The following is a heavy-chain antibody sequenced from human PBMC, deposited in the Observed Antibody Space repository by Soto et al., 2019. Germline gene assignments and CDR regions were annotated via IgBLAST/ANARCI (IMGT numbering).Heavy chain of an antibody. CDR1: GDSISSSNSH. CDR3: ARQDRVVAEGRWFDP. D-gene: IGHD2-15*01. V-gene: IGHV4-39*01. J-gene: IGHJ5*02. Sequence: PSETLSLTCTVSGDSISSSNSHWGWTRQPPGKGLEYIGSVYYGGAIFYSGNIYYNPSLKSRVTISVDTSKNQFSLRLSSVTAADTAVYYCARQDRVVAEGRWFDPWDQGTLVTVSS. CDR2: VYYGGAIFYSGNI.